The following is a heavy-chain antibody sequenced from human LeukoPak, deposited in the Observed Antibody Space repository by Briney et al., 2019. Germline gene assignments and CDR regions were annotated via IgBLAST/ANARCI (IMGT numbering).Heavy chain of an antibody. Sequence: PSGTLSLTCTVSGGSISSYYWSWIRQPAGKGLEWIGRIYTSGSTNYNPSLKSRVTMSVDTSKNQFSLKLSSVTAADTAVYYCARELYYYDSSGYYTHFDYWGQGTLVTVSS. CDR2: IYTSGST. CDR1: GGSISSYY. D-gene: IGHD3-22*01. V-gene: IGHV4-4*07. CDR3: ARELYYYDSSGYYTHFDY. J-gene: IGHJ4*02.